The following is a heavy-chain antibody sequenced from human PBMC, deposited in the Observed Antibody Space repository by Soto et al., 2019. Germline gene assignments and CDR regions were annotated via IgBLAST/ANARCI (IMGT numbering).Heavy chain of an antibody. V-gene: IGHV3-33*01. CDR3: ARDRYSSSYRYDY. Sequence: QVQLVESGGGVVQPGRSLRLSCAASGFTFSSYGMHWVRQAPGKGLEWVAVIWYDGSNKYYADSVKGRFTISRDNSKNTLYLQMNSLRAEDTAVYYCARDRYSSSYRYDYWGQGTLVTVSS. D-gene: IGHD6-6*01. CDR2: IWYDGSNK. J-gene: IGHJ4*02. CDR1: GFTFSSYG.